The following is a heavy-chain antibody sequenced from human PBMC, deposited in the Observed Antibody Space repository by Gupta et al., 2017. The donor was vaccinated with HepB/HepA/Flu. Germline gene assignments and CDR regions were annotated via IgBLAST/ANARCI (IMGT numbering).Heavy chain of an antibody. CDR2: RKQDGSEK. CDR1: GFTFSSYW. CDR3: VVGIAVAGTPPYYYMDV. J-gene: IGHJ6*03. D-gene: IGHD6-19*01. V-gene: IGHV3-7*01. Sequence: EVQLVESGGGLVQPGGSLRRSCAASGFTFSSYWLSWVRRAPGKGLEWVANRKQDGSEKYYVDSVKGRFTISRDNAKNSLYLQMNSLRAEDTAVYYCVVGIAVAGTPPYYYMDVWGKGTTVTVSS.